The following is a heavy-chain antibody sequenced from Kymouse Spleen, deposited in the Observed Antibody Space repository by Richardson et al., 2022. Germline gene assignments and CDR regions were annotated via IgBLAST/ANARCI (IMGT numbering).Heavy chain of an antibody. Sequence: LQLQESGPGLVKPSETLSLTCTVSGGSISSSSYYWGWIRQPPGKGLEWIGSIYYSGSTYYNPSLKSRVTISVDTSKNQFSLKLSSVTAADTAVYYCARQGDFWSGYFLYFDYWGQGTLVTVSS. CDR2: IYYSGST. CDR1: GGSISSSSYY. J-gene: IGHJ4*02. CDR3: ARQGDFWSGYFLYFDY. D-gene: IGHD3-3*01. V-gene: IGHV4-39*01.